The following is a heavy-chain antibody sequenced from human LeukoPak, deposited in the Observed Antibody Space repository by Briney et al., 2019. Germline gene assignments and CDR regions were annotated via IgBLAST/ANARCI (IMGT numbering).Heavy chain of an antibody. CDR2: ISSSSSTI. Sequence: GGSLRLSCAASGFTFSSYSMNWVRQAPGKGLEWVSYISSSSSTIYYADSVKGRFTISRDNAKSSLYLQMNSLRAEDTAVYYCARVYPVALSYTYYYYYYMDVWGKGTTVTVSS. CDR3: ARVYPVALSYTYYYYYYMDV. D-gene: IGHD4-11*01. J-gene: IGHJ6*03. CDR1: GFTFSSYS. V-gene: IGHV3-48*04.